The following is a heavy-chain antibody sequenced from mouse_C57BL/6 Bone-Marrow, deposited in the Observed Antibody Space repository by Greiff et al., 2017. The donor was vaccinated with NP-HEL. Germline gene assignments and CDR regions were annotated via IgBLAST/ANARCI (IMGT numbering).Heavy chain of an antibody. CDR2: ISGGGGNT. J-gene: IGHJ4*01. D-gene: IGHD1-1*01. Sequence: EVQGVESGGGLVKPGGSLKLSCAASGFTFSSYTMSWVRQTPEKRLEWVATISGGGGNTYYPDSVKGRFTNSRDNAKNTLYLQMSSLRSEDTALYYCARRDYYGSSFAMDYWGQGTSVTVSS. V-gene: IGHV5-9*01. CDR1: GFTFSSYT. CDR3: ARRDYYGSSFAMDY.